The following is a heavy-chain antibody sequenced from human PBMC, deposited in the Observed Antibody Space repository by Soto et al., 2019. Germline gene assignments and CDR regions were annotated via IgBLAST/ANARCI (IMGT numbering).Heavy chain of an antibody. CDR2: ISYDGSNK. CDR3: AKDPGLLWIQYYFDY. Sequence: PGGSLRLSCAASGFTFSSYGMHWVRQAPGKGLEWVAVISYDGSNKYYADSVKGRFTISRDNSKNTLYLQMNSLRAEDTAVYYCAKDPGLLWIQYYFDYWGQGTLVTVSS. V-gene: IGHV3-30*18. CDR1: GFTFSSYG. J-gene: IGHJ4*02. D-gene: IGHD2-21*01.